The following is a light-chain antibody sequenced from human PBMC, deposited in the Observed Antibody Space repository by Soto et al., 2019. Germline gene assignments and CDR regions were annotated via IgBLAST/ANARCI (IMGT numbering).Light chain of an antibody. V-gene: IGLV2-14*01. J-gene: IGLJ1*01. CDR3: SSYRITTVV. CDR2: EVT. Sequence: QSVLTQPASVSGSPGQSITISCTGTSSDIGGSNYVSWYQQHPGKAPKLIIYEVTNRPSGVSDRFSGSKSDNTASLIISGLQAEDEAHYYCSSYRITTVVFXSGTKVTVL. CDR1: SSDIGGSNY.